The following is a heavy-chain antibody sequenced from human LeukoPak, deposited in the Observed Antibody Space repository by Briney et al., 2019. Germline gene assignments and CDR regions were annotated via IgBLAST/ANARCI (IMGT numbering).Heavy chain of an antibody. J-gene: IGHJ4*02. Sequence: GGSLRLSCAASGFTFSSYGMHWVRQAPGKGLEWVSYISGSANGILYADSVKGRFTISRDNAKNSLYLQMNSLRGEDTAIYYCARDWDQTIGWYWDHWGQGTLVTVSS. CDR2: ISGSANGI. CDR1: GFTFSSYG. V-gene: IGHV3-48*04. CDR3: ARDWDQTIGWYWDH. D-gene: IGHD6-19*01.